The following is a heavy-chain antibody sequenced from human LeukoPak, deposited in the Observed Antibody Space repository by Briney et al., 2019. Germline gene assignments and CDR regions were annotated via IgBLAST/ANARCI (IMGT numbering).Heavy chain of an antibody. J-gene: IGHJ5*02. CDR3: AYLLDSVVPAAP. V-gene: IGHV3-23*01. CDR1: GFTFSSYA. CDR2: ISGSGGST. D-gene: IGHD2-2*01. Sequence: GGSLRLSCAASGFTFSSYAMSWVRQAPGKGLEWVSAISGSGGSTYYADSVKGRFSISRDNSKNTLYLQMNSLRAEDTAVYYCAYLLDSVVPAAPGGQGTLVTVSS.